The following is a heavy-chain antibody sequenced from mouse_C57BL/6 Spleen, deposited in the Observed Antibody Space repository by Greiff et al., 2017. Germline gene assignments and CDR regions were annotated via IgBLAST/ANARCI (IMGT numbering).Heavy chain of an antibody. CDR2: LDPGSGSI. D-gene: IGHD1-1*01. CDR3: ARHEERGYSYCSIPFAY. CDR1: GYTFTEYS. J-gene: IGHJ3*01. V-gene: IGHV1-62-2*01. Sequence: VQLQQSGAELVKPGASVKLSCTASGYTFTEYSMHWVKQRPGQGLEWIGWLDPGSGSIEYNEKFKDKATLTADKSSSTVYLELSRLTSEDSAVYFCARHEERGYSYCSIPFAYWGQGTLVTVSA.